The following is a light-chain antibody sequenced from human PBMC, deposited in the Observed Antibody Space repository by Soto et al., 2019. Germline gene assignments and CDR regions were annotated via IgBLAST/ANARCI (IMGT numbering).Light chain of an antibody. CDR2: KAS. CDR3: QQYNTYPWT. V-gene: IGKV1-5*03. CDR1: QSISSW. J-gene: IGKJ1*01. Sequence: DIQMTQSPSTLSASVGDRVTITCRASQSISSWLAWYQQKPGKVPKLLIYKASSLESGVPSRFSGSGSGTEFTLTISSLQPDAFATYYCQQYNTYPWTFGQGPMVEIK.